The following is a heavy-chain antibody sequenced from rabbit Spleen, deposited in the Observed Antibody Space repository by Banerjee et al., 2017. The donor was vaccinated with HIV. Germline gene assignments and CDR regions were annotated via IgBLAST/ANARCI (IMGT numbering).Heavy chain of an antibody. CDR3: ARDSGDWCFDV. J-gene: IGHJ2*01. V-gene: IGHV1S40*01. CDR2: IYAGSSGST. Sequence: QSLEESGGDLVKPGASLTLTCTASGFSFSSSDYMCWVRQAPGKGLEWISCIYAGSSGSTYSATWAKGRFTLSKTSSTTVTLQMTSLTVADTATYFCARDSGDWCFDVWGPGTLVTVS. CDR1: GFSFSSSDY. D-gene: IGHD1-1*01.